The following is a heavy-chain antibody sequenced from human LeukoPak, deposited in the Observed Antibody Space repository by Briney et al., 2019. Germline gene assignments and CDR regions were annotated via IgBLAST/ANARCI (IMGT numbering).Heavy chain of an antibody. J-gene: IGHJ4*02. CDR3: ARGKGDLSMIVMIVTAVEFYFDS. D-gene: IGHD3-22*01. CDR2: INHRGAT. Sequence: SETLSLTCAVYGGPFSGYYWSWIRQPPGKGLEWIGEINHRGATNYNPSLKSRVTLSLDTSKNQVSLKLNSLTAADTAVYYCARGKGDLSMIVMIVTAVEFYFDSWGPGTLVTVSS. CDR1: GGPFSGYY. V-gene: IGHV4-34*01.